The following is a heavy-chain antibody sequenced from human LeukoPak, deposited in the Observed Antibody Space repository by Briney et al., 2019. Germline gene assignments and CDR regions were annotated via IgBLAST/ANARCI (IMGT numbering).Heavy chain of an antibody. D-gene: IGHD3-10*01. CDR2: IYTSGST. CDR3: ARAAYYYGSGSAPYYYYYMDV. CDR1: GGSISSGSYY. V-gene: IGHV4-61*02. Sequence: SQTLSLTCTVSGGSISSGSYYWSWIRQPAGKGLEWIGRIYTSGSTNYNPSLKSRVTISVDTSENQFSLKLSSVTAADTAVYYCARAAYYYGSGSAPYYYYYMDVWGKGTTVTVSS. J-gene: IGHJ6*03.